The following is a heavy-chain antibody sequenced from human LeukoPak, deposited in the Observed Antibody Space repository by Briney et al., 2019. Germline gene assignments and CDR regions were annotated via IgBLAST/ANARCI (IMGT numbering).Heavy chain of an antibody. CDR2: MNPNSGNT. V-gene: IGHV1-8*01. CDR3: ARPPSYYYDSSGYYHDAFDI. D-gene: IGHD3-22*01. J-gene: IGHJ3*02. Sequence: ASVKVSCKASGYTFTSYDINWVRQATGQGLEWMGWMNPNSGNTGYAQKFQGRVTMTRNTSISTAYMELSSLRSEDTAVYYCARPPSYYYDSSGYYHDAFDIWGQGTMVTVSS. CDR1: GYTFTSYD.